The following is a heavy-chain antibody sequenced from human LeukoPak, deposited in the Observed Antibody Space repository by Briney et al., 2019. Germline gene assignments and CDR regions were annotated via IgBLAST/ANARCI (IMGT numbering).Heavy chain of an antibody. CDR1: GFTFSSYW. J-gene: IGHJ4*02. D-gene: IGHD1-14*01. Sequence: GGSLRLSCAASGFTFSSYWMSWVRQSRGKWLEWVANIKQDGSEKYYVDSVKGRFTISRDNAKNSLYLQMNSLRAEDTAVYYCAREGAGSRTLFDYWGQGTLVTVSS. CDR3: AREGAGSRTLFDY. V-gene: IGHV3-7*01. CDR2: IKQDGSEK.